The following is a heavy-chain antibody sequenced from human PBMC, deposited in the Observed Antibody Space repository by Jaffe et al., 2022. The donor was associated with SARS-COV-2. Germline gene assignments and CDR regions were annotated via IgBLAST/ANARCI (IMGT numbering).Heavy chain of an antibody. CDR1: GFTFSSYS. J-gene: IGHJ4*02. Sequence: EVQLVESGGGLVKPGGSLRLSCAASGFTFSSYSMNWVRQAPGKGLEWVSSISSSSSYIYYADSVKGRFTISRDNAKNSLYLQMNSLRAEDTAVYYCARVGYYDSSGYSPDPPFTAFDYWGQGTLVTVSS. V-gene: IGHV3-21*01. CDR3: ARVGYYDSSGYSPDPPFTAFDY. D-gene: IGHD3-22*01. CDR2: ISSSSSYI.